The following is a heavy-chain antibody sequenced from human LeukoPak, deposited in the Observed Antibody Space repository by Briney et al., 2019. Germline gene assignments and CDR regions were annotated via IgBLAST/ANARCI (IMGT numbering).Heavy chain of an antibody. D-gene: IGHD5-18*01. Sequence: GGSLRLSCAASGFTFSSYWMSWVRQAPGKGLEWVANIKKDGSDKYYVDSVKGRFTISRDNAKTSLYLQMNSLRAEDTAVYYCARDLSGITGYTYGRGIDYWGQGTLVTVSS. J-gene: IGHJ4*02. CDR3: ARDLSGITGYTYGRGIDY. V-gene: IGHV3-7*01. CDR2: IKKDGSDK. CDR1: GFTFSSYW.